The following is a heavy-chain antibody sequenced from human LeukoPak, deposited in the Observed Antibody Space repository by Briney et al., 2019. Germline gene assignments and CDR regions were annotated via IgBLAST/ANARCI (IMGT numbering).Heavy chain of an antibody. J-gene: IGHJ5*02. D-gene: IGHD3-9*01. V-gene: IGHV1-2*04. CDR3: ARDILTGSNWFDP. CDR1: GYTFTGYY. CDR2: INPNSGGT. Sequence: ASVKVSCKASGYTFTGYYMHWVQQAPGQGLEWMGWINPNSGGTNYAQKFQGWVTMTRDTSISTAYMELSRLRSDDTAVYYCARDILTGSNWFDPWGQGTLVTVSS.